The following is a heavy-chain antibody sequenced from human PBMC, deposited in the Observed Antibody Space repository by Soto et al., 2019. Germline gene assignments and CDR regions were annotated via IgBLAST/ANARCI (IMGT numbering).Heavy chain of an antibody. Sequence: SLFTFIDFTMNLVRQAPGKGLYWFSSIISSSDDIYYADSVKGRFTISRDNAKNSVFLQMNSLRAEDTAVYYCTKGGGSCCFDCWGQGTLVTVPQ. CDR1: LFTFIDFT. J-gene: IGHJ4*02. V-gene: IGHV3-21*04. CDR2: IISSSDDI. CDR3: TKGGGSCCFDC. D-gene: IGHD2-15*01.